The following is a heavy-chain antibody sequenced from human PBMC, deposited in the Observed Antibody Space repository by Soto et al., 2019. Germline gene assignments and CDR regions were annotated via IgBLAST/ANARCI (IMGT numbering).Heavy chain of an antibody. J-gene: IGHJ5*02. CDR3: ARESVGDYDILTGYYPTWFDP. D-gene: IGHD3-9*01. V-gene: IGHV1-8*01. CDR2: MKPNSGNT. CDR1: GYTFTSYD. Sequence: ASVKVSCKASGYTFTSYDINWVRQATGQGLERMGWMKPNSGNTGYAQKFQGRVTMTRNTSISTAYMELSSLRSEDTAVYYCARESVGDYDILTGYYPTWFDPWGQGTLVTVSS.